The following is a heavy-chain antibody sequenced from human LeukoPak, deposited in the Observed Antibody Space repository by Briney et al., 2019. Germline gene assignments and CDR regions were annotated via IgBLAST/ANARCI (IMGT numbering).Heavy chain of an antibody. CDR1: GFIFSDHY. J-gene: IGHJ6*02. CDR3: ARDQSNDFWSGPAGIV. Sequence: PGGSLRLSCAASGFIFSDHYMDWVRQVPGKGLEWVAVISHDGNNEYYADSVKGRFTISRDSSKNMVYLQMNSLRAEDTAVYYCARDQSNDFWSGPAGIVWGQGTTVTVSS. V-gene: IGHV3-30-3*01. CDR2: ISHDGNNE. D-gene: IGHD3-3*01.